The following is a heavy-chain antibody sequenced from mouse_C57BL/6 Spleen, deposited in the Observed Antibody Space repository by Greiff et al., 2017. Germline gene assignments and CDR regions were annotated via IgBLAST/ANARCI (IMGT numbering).Heavy chain of an antibody. D-gene: IGHD1-1*01. J-gene: IGHJ2*01. Sequence: QVQLQQPGAELVKPGASVKLSCKASGYTFTSYWMHWVKQRPGQGLEWIGMIHPNSGSTNYNEKFKSKATLTVDKSSSTSYLQLSSLTSEDSAVYSCARGASFTTVVDYWGQGTTLTVSS. CDR1: GYTFTSYW. CDR2: IHPNSGST. V-gene: IGHV1-64*01. CDR3: ARGASFTTVVDY.